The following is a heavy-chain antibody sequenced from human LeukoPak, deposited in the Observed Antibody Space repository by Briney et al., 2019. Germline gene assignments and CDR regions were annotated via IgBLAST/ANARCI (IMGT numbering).Heavy chain of an antibody. V-gene: IGHV1-2*02. CDR1: GYTFTSYF. CDR3: AGGSGYYFFDN. CDR2: INPDSGGT. J-gene: IGHJ4*02. D-gene: IGHD6-25*01. Sequence: GASVKVSCKASGYTFTSYFIHWVRQTPGQGLEWMGWINPDSGGTNYAQKFQDRVTMTRDTSIGTIYMSLRRLSSDDTAIYYCAGGSGYYFFDNWGQGTLLTV.